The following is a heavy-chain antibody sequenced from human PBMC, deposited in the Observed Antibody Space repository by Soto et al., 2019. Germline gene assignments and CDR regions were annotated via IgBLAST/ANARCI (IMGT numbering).Heavy chain of an antibody. CDR2: IYYSGST. CDR1: GGSITSSSYY. CDR3: ATQEVGGSYVYTFDP. V-gene: IGHV4-39*01. D-gene: IGHD1-26*01. Sequence: QLHLRESGPGLVKPSETLSLTCTVSGGSITSSSYYWGWIRQPPGKGLEWIGSIYYSGSTYYNPSLKSRVTLSVDTSKNQFSLKLSSVTAADTAVYYCATQEVGGSYVYTFDPWGQGTLVTVYS. J-gene: IGHJ5*02.